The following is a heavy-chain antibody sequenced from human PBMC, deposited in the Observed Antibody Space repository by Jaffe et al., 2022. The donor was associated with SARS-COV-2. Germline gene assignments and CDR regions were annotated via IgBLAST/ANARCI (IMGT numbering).Heavy chain of an antibody. D-gene: IGHD6-13*01. Sequence: EVQLVESGGGLIQPGGSLRLSCAASGFIVSSNYMSWVRQAPGKGLEWVSVIYSGGSTHYADSVKGRFTISRDNSKNTLYLQMNSLRAEDTAVYYCAAPKDYSSSWYSPRLDFWGQGTTVTVSS. CDR3: AAPKDYSSSWYSPRLDF. J-gene: IGHJ6*02. V-gene: IGHV3-53*01. CDR1: GFIVSSNY. CDR2: IYSGGST.